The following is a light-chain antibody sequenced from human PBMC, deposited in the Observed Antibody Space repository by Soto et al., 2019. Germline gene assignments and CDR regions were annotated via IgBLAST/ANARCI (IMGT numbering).Light chain of an antibody. CDR1: SSDVGSYNL. Sequence: QSALTQPASVSGSPGQSITISCTGTSSDVGSYNLVSWYQQYPGKAPKLMIYDVSKWPAGVSIRFSGSKSGNTASLTISGLQAEDEADYYCCSYAGSHVLFGGGTKLTVL. CDR3: CSYAGSHVL. V-gene: IGLV2-23*02. CDR2: DVS. J-gene: IGLJ2*01.